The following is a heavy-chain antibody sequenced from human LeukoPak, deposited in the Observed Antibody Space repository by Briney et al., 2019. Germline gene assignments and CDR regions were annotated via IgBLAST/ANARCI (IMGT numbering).Heavy chain of an antibody. CDR1: GYIFTSYW. CDR3: ARHRRDGYNVDY. V-gene: IGHV5-51*01. Sequence: GASLQISCKGSGYIFTSYWIGWVRQLPRKGLEWLGIIYPGDSDTRYSPPFQGQVTISADKSISTAYLQWSSLKASDTAMYYCARHRRDGYNVDYWGQGTLVTVSS. J-gene: IGHJ4*02. CDR2: IYPGDSDT. D-gene: IGHD5-24*01.